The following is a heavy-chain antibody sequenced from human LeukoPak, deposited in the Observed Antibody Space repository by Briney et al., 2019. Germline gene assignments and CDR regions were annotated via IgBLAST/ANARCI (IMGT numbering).Heavy chain of an antibody. V-gene: IGHV4-31*03. CDR3: ARVHSRSDIVGVVAADNWFDP. Sequence: SQTLSLTCTVSGGSISSGGYSWTWIRQHPGKGLEWIGYIYYRGSTYYNPSLKSRVPISVDTFKNQFSLKLSSVTAADTAVYYCARVHSRSDIVGVVAADNWFDPWGQGTTVTVSS. J-gene: IGHJ5*01. CDR2: IYYRGST. CDR1: GGSISSGGYS. D-gene: IGHD2-15*01.